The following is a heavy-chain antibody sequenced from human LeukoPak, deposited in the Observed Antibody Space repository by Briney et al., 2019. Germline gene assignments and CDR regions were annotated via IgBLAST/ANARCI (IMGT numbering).Heavy chain of an antibody. V-gene: IGHV1-69*13. CDR3: ARGTPYDYVWGSYRLDY. CDR1: GYTFTSYG. D-gene: IGHD3-16*02. CDR2: IIPIFGTA. J-gene: IGHJ4*02. Sequence: SVKVSCKASGYTFTSYGISWVRQAPGQGLEWMGGIIPIFGTANYAQKFQGRVTITADESTSTAYMELSSLRSEDTAVYYCARGTPYDYVWGSYRLDYWGQGTLVTVSS.